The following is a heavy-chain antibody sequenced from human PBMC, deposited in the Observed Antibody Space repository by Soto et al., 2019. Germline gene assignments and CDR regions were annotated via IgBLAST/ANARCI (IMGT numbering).Heavy chain of an antibody. CDR3: ARDHQKGLLSPLNYFDY. V-gene: IGHV3-7*01. D-gene: IGHD3-10*01. Sequence: GGSLRLSCAASGFTFSSYWMSWVRQAPGKGLEWVANIKQDGSEKYYVDSVKGRFTISRDNAKNSLYLQMNSLRAEDTAVYYCARDHQKGLLSPLNYFDYWGQGTLVTVSS. J-gene: IGHJ4*02. CDR2: IKQDGSEK. CDR1: GFTFSSYW.